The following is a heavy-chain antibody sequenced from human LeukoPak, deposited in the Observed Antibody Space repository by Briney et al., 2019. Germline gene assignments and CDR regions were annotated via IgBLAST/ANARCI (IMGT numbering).Heavy chain of an antibody. CDR1: GFTFSSYG. D-gene: IGHD2/OR15-2a*01. CDR3: ARIPRSARTLLSY. J-gene: IGHJ4*02. CDR2: IKQDGSEK. V-gene: IGHV3-7*01. Sequence: PGGSLRLSCAASGFTFSSYGMSWVRQAPGKGLEWVANIKQDGSEKYYVDSVKGRFTISRDIAKNSLYLQMNSLRAEDTAVYYCARIPRSARTLLSYWGQGTLVTVSS.